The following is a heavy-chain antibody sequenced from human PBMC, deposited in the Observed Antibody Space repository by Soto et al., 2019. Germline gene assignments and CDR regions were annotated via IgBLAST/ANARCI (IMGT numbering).Heavy chain of an antibody. J-gene: IGHJ5*02. CDR1: GESFSGYH. Sequence: SETLSLTCAVFGESFSGYHWTWIRQSTGKGLEWIGEINLSGNTNYNPSLKSRVTISIDTPKKQFSLKLTSVTAADTAIYYCARVLVTYGGIMVPYNWFDPWGQGTLVTVSS. CDR3: ARVLVTYGGIMVPYNWFDP. D-gene: IGHD3-16*01. CDR2: INLSGNT. V-gene: IGHV4-34*01.